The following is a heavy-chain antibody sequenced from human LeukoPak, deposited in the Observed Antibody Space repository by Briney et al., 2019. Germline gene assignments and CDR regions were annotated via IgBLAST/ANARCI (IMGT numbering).Heavy chain of an antibody. J-gene: IGHJ4*02. D-gene: IGHD3-22*01. CDR1: GFTFSSYS. V-gene: IGHV3-48*01. CDR2: ISSSSSTI. Sequence: GGSLRLSCAASGFTFSSYSMNWVRQAPGKGLEWVSYISSSSSTIYYADSVKGRFTISRDNAKNSLYLQMNSLRAEDTAVYYCAPGYYDSSGYYYFDYWGQGTLVTVSS. CDR3: APGYYDSSGYYYFDY.